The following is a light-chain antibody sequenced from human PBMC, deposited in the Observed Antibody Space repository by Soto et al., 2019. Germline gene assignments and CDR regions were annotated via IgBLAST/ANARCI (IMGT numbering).Light chain of an antibody. CDR3: QTWGTGIQV. J-gene: IGLJ2*01. Sequence: QPVLTQSPSASASLGASVKLTCTLSSGHSNYAIAWHQRQPEQGPRYLMKLNSDGSHSKWDGIPDRFSGSSSGTERYLTISGLQSEDEADYYCQTWGTGIQVFGGGTKLTVL. CDR2: LNSDGSH. V-gene: IGLV4-69*01. CDR1: SGHSNYA.